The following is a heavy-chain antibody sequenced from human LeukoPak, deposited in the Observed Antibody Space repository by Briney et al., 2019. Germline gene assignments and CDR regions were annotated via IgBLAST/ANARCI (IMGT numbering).Heavy chain of an antibody. J-gene: IGHJ4*02. CDR2: IYPGDSDT. Sequence: PGGSLKISCKASGSSFTSPWIGWVRQMPGKGLEWMGIIYPGDSDTRYSPSCQGQVTISADKSISTAYLQWSNLQASDTAMYYCARHASVGATWRIDYWGQGTLVTVSS. CDR3: ARHASVGATWRIDY. V-gene: IGHV5-51*01. D-gene: IGHD2-15*01. CDR1: GSSFTSPW.